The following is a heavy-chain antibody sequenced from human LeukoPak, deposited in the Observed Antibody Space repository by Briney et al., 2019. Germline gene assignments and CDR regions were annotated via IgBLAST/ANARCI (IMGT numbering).Heavy chain of an antibody. Sequence: SETLSLTCTVSGGSISSYYWSWIRQPPGKGLEWIGYIYYSGSTNYNPSLKSRVTISVDTSKNQFSLKLSSVTAADTAVYYCARVSAGAYYFDYWGQGTPVTVSS. CDR3: ARVSAGAYYFDY. CDR2: IYYSGST. D-gene: IGHD6-19*01. V-gene: IGHV4-59*01. J-gene: IGHJ4*02. CDR1: GGSISSYY.